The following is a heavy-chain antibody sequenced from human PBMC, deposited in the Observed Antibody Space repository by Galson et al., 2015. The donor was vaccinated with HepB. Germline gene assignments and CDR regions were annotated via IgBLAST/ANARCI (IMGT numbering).Heavy chain of an antibody. D-gene: IGHD3-3*01. CDR2: ISAYNGNT. J-gene: IGHJ6*02. CDR1: GYTFTSYG. CDR3: ARDRNYDFWSGSVYYYGMDV. Sequence: SVKVSCKASGYTFTSYGISWVRQAPGQGLEWMGWISAYNGNTNYAQKLQGRVTMTTDTSTSTAHMELRSLRSDDTAVYYCARDRNYDFWSGSVYYYGMDVWGQGTTVTVSS. V-gene: IGHV1-18*04.